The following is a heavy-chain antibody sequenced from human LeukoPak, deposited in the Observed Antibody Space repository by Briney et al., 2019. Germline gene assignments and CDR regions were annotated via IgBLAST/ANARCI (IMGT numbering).Heavy chain of an antibody. V-gene: IGHV3-30*02. J-gene: IGHJ6*03. D-gene: IGHD3-3*01. Sequence: GGSLRLSCAASGLTFSSYGMHWVRQAPGKGLEWVAFIRYDGSNKYYADSVKGRFTISRDNSKNTLYLQMNSLRAEDTAVYYCAKDGEDFWSGSSYYYYYMDVWGKGTTVTVSS. CDR2: IRYDGSNK. CDR3: AKDGEDFWSGSSYYYYYMDV. CDR1: GLTFSSYG.